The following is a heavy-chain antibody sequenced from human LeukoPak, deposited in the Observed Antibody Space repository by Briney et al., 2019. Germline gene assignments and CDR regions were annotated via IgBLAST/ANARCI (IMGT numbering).Heavy chain of an antibody. CDR1: GYTLTELS. Sequence: GASVKVSCKVSGYTLTELSMHWVRQAPGKGLEWMGGFDPEDGETIYAQKFQGRVTMTEDTSTDTAYMELSSLRSEDTAVYYCARDPSYIVVVPAALDYWGQGTLVTVSS. D-gene: IGHD2-2*01. J-gene: IGHJ4*02. CDR3: ARDPSYIVVVPAALDY. CDR2: FDPEDGET. V-gene: IGHV1-24*01.